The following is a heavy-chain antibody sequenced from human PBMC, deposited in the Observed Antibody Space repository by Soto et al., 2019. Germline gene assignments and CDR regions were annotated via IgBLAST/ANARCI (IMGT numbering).Heavy chain of an antibody. CDR1: GYVFPSYG. Sequence: QVQLVQSGAEVKKPGASVKVSCKASGYVFPSYGISWVRQAPGQGLEWMGWISVYNGNTNYAQKPQGRVSMTTDTSTSTAYMELESLTSDDTAVYYCARAVVVVAAKDNWYIDLWGRGTLVTVSS. J-gene: IGHJ2*01. D-gene: IGHD2-15*01. V-gene: IGHV1-18*01. CDR3: ARAVVVVAAKDNWYIDL. CDR2: ISVYNGNT.